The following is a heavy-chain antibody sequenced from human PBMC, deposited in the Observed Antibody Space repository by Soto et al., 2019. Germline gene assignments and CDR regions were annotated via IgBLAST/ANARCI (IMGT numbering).Heavy chain of an antibody. CDR1: GGSLSSGDYY. V-gene: IGHV4-30-4*01. CDR3: ARIGTVYGIVTNNWFDR. CDR2: IHNSGGT. J-gene: IGHJ5*02. Sequence: SETLSLTCTVSGGSLSSGDYYWSWIRQPPGKGLEWLGYIHNSGGTYYNPSLKSRITSSLDTSKNQFSLSLSSVTAADTAVYFCARIGTVYGIVTNNWFDRWGQGTLVTVS. D-gene: IGHD3-10*01.